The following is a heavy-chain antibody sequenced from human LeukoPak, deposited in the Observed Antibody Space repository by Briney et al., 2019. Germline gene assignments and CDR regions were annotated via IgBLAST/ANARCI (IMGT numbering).Heavy chain of an antibody. CDR1: GYTFTGYY. CDR3: ARNLWFGELSDWFDP. D-gene: IGHD3-10*01. V-gene: IGHV1-2*02. Sequence: GASVRVSCKASGYTFTGYYMHWVRQAPGQGLEWMGWINPNSGGTNYAQKFQGRVTMTRDTSISTAYMELSRLRSDDTAVYYCARNLWFGELSDWFDPWGQGTLVTVSS. CDR2: INPNSGGT. J-gene: IGHJ5*02.